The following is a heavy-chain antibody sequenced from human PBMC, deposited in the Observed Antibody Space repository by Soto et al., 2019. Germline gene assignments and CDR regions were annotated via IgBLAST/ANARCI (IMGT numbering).Heavy chain of an antibody. V-gene: IGHV3-30*18. J-gene: IGHJ3*02. CDR3: AKDFDYYGSGSSNPDI. D-gene: IGHD3-10*01. CDR2: ISYDGSNK. CDR1: VFTFTSYG. Sequence: PGGSLRLSCVASVFTFTSYGMHWVRQAPGEGLEWVAVISYDGSNKYSADSVKGRFTISRDSSKNTLYLQMNSLRAEDTAVYYCAKDFDYYGSGSSNPDIWGQGTMVTVSS.